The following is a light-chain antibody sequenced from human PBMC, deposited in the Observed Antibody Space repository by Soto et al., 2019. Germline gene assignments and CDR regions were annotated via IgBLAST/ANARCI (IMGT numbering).Light chain of an antibody. CDR3: QQLFDSPIT. V-gene: IGKV1-9*01. J-gene: IGKJ5*01. CDR2: AAS. CDR1: QVISTS. Sequence: DIQLTQSPSFLSPSIGESVTITCRASQVISTSLAWYQVKPGKAPKLLIYAASTLESGVQSRFSATVSGTEFSLTITRLQTEDFATYYCQQLFDSPITFGQGTRLEIK.